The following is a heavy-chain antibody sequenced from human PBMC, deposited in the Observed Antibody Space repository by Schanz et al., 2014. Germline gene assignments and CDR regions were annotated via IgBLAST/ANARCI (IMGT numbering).Heavy chain of an antibody. D-gene: IGHD3-10*01. Sequence: EVQLVESGGGLVKPGGSLRLSCLASGFAFSSYGMNWLRQAPGKGLEWVSAISGSGGSTYYADSVKGRFTISRDNAKNSLYLEMNSLRAEDTTLYYCAKGRFGELSAFDIWGQGTMVTVSS. CDR1: GFAFSSYG. CDR3: AKGRFGELSAFDI. CDR2: ISGSGGST. V-gene: IGHV3-23*04. J-gene: IGHJ3*02.